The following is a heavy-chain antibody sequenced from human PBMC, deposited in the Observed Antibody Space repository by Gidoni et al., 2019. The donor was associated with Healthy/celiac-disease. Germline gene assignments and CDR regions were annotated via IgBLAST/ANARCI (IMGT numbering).Heavy chain of an antibody. J-gene: IGHJ3*02. D-gene: IGHD5-12*01. CDR2: IIPICGTA. CDR1: GGTLRSYA. CDR3: ARGVGMATISDAFDI. V-gene: IGHV1-69*01. Sequence: QVQLLQSGAEVQKPGASVKVSCKASGGTLRSYAISWGRPAPGQVLEWMGGIIPICGTANYAQKFQGSITITADESTSTAYMELSSLRSEDTAVYYCARGVGMATISDAFDIWGQGTMVTVSS.